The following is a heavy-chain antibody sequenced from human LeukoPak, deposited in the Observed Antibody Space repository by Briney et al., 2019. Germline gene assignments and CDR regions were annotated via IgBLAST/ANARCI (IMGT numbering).Heavy chain of an antibody. J-gene: IGHJ4*02. CDR2: ISGSGGST. CDR1: GFTFSSYA. Sequence: GGSLRLSCAASGFTFSSYAMSWVRQAPGKGLEWVSAISGSGGSTYYADSVKGRFTISRDNSKNTLYLQMNSLRAEDTAVYYCARDGGYDYSLDYWGQGTLVTVSS. D-gene: IGHD5-12*01. V-gene: IGHV3-23*01. CDR3: ARDGGYDYSLDY.